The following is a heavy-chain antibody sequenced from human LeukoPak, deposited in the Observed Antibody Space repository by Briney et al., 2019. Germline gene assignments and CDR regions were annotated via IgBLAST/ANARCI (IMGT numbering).Heavy chain of an antibody. CDR1: GLSFDKYT. J-gene: IGHJ4*02. D-gene: IGHD6-13*01. Sequence: GGSLRLSCAASGLSFDKYTMHWVRQAPGRGLEWVSSISGSGLYIFYGDSMKGRFTISRDNTKNSLFLQMNSLRAEDTSVYFCARGSFSSTWFERYFFDSWGQGTLVTVSA. CDR3: ARGSFSSTWFERYFFDS. CDR2: ISGSGLYI. V-gene: IGHV3-21*01.